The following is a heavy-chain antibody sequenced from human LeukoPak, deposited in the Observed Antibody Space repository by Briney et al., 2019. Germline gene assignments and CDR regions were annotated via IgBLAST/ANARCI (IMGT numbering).Heavy chain of an antibody. D-gene: IGHD6-13*01. V-gene: IGHV3-30*02. CDR2: IRFDGSNK. Sequence: PRGSLRLSCAASGFTFSSYGLYWVRQAPGKGLEWVAFIRFDGSNKFYAGSVKGRFTISRDNSKNTLYLQMNSLRPEDTAVYYCAKDVWVSQQHGTHFAYWGQGTLVTVSS. CDR1: GFTFSSYG. J-gene: IGHJ4*02. CDR3: AKDVWVSQQHGTHFAY.